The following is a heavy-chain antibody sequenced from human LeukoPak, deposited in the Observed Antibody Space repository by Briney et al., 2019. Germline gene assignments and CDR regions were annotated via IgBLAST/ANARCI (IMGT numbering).Heavy chain of an antibody. Sequence: GGSLRLSCAASGLTFNSYGMHWVRQAPGKGLEWVSSISYTGTYIYYADSVKGRFTISRDNAQNSLYLQMNSLRAEDTAIYYCVRDRGTYRPIDYWGQGTLVTVSS. CDR2: ISYTGTYI. J-gene: IGHJ4*02. CDR1: GLTFNSYG. V-gene: IGHV3-21*04. CDR3: VRDRGTYRPIDY. D-gene: IGHD1-26*01.